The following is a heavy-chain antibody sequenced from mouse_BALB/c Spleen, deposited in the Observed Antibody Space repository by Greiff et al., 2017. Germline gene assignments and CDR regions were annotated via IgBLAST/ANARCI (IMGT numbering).Heavy chain of an antibody. D-gene: IGHD2-14*01. J-gene: IGHJ4*01. V-gene: IGHV5-6-2*01. CDR2: INSNGGST. Sequence: DVKLVESGGGLVKLGGSLKLSCAASGFTFSSYYMSWVRQTPEKRLELVAAINSNGGSTYYPDTVKGRFTISRDNAKNTLYLQMSSLKSEDTALYYCARGVRSYYAMDYWGQGTSVTGSS. CDR1: GFTFSSYY. CDR3: ARGVRSYYAMDY.